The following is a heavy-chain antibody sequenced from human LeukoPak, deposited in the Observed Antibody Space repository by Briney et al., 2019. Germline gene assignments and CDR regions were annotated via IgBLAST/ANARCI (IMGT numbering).Heavy chain of an antibody. CDR2: ISYTGST. CDR1: GGSISPYF. Sequence: PLETLSLTCTVSGGSISPYFWSWMRQTPGKGLEWIGYISYTGSTNYNPALKSRVTISVDTSKNQFSLQLTSVTAADTAVYYCARDDYRGVTNFDPWGQGTLVTVSS. CDR3: ARDDYRGVTNFDP. J-gene: IGHJ5*02. V-gene: IGHV4-59*01. D-gene: IGHD3-10*01.